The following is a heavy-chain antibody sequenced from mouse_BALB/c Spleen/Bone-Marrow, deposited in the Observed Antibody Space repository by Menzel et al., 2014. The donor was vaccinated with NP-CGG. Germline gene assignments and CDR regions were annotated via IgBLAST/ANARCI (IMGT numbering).Heavy chain of an antibody. CDR3: AREGRGNYGSSGYAMDY. J-gene: IGHJ4*01. D-gene: IGHD1-1*01. CDR1: EFSLSSYG. V-gene: IGHV2-9*02. Sequence: VKVVESGPGLVAPSQRLSITCTVSEFSLSSYGLHWVRQPPGKGLEWLGVIWAGGSINYNSALMSRLSISGDNSKSQVCVKMKSLQNDDTAMYYCAREGRGNYGSSGYAMDYWGQGTSVTVSS. CDR2: IWAGGSI.